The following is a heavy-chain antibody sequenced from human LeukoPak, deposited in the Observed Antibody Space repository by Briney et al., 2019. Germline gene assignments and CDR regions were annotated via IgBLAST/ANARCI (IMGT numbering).Heavy chain of an antibody. Sequence: GGSLRLSCAASGFTFSDFAMTWVRQAPGKGLEWVSCVRGSDGATFYPESVKGRFTVSRDTPRNTVYLEMNTLRAEDTAVYYCAKGGYSTSWRNYFDYWGQGALVTVSS. J-gene: IGHJ4*02. CDR1: GFTFSDFA. CDR3: AKGGYSTSWRNYFDY. CDR2: VRGSDGAT. V-gene: IGHV3-23*01. D-gene: IGHD6-13*01.